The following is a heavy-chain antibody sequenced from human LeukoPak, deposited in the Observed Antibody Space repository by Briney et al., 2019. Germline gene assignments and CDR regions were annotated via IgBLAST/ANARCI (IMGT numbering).Heavy chain of an antibody. Sequence: SETLSLTCAVYGGSFSAYYWSWIRQPPGKGLEWIGEVNHSGTTNYNPSLKSRVTISVDTSENQFSLKLSSVTAADTAVYYCARGPMAGEVPAARGDHWFDPWGQGTPVTVSS. J-gene: IGHJ5*02. CDR2: VNHSGTT. CDR1: GGSFSAYY. V-gene: IGHV4-34*01. CDR3: ARGPMAGEVPAARGDHWFDP. D-gene: IGHD2-2*01.